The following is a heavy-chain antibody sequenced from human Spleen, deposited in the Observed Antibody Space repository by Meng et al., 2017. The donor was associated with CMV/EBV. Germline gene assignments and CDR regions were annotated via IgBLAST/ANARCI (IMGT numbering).Heavy chain of an antibody. D-gene: IGHD3-3*01. V-gene: IGHV1-24*01. CDR2: FDPEDGET. Sequence: ASVKVSCKVSGYSLIELSMQWVRQAPGKGLEWMGGFDPEDGETIFTQKFQGRLTMTEDTSTNTAYMQLSSLRSEDTAVYYCARGFTISRLHPEHYYDMDVWGQGTTVTVSS. CDR1: GYSLIELS. CDR3: ARGFTISRLHPEHYYDMDV. J-gene: IGHJ6*02.